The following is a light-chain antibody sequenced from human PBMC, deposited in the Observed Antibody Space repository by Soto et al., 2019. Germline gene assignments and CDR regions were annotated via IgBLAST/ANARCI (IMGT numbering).Light chain of an antibody. CDR3: SSYTSSYTLV. CDR1: SSDVGGYDS. CDR2: EVS. V-gene: IGLV2-14*01. J-gene: IGLJ1*01. Sequence: QSALSQPASESGSPGQSITISCSGTSSDVGGYDSVSWYQQHPGKAPKVMIYEVSNRPSGVSNRFSGSKYGNTASLTISGLQAEDEADYYCSSYTSSYTLVFGAGTKVTVL.